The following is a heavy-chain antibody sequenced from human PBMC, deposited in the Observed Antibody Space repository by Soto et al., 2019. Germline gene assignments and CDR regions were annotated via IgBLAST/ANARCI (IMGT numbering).Heavy chain of an antibody. Sequence: WGALELSCASYGFTFSSYEMNWVRQAPGNGLEWVSYISSSGSPIYYADSVKGRFTISRDNAKNLLYLQMNSLRAEDTAVYYCAREGTPAIAVAVFTDAFDIWGLGTMVTGSS. CDR2: ISSSGSPI. V-gene: IGHV3-48*03. J-gene: IGHJ3*02. CDR1: GFTFSSYE. CDR3: AREGTPAIAVAVFTDAFDI. D-gene: IGHD6-19*01.